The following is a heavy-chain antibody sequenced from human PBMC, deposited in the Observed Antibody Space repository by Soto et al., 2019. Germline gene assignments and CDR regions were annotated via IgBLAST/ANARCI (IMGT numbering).Heavy chain of an antibody. CDR1: GYTFTSYA. Sequence: ASVRVSCKASGYTFTSYALHWVRQAPGQRLEWMGWINAGNGNTKYSQKFQGRVTITRDTSASTAYMELSSLRSEDTAVYYCARPTSAYYDFWSGYHDAFDIWDQGTMVTV. V-gene: IGHV1-3*01. J-gene: IGHJ3*02. CDR3: ARPTSAYYDFWSGYHDAFDI. D-gene: IGHD3-3*01. CDR2: INAGNGNT.